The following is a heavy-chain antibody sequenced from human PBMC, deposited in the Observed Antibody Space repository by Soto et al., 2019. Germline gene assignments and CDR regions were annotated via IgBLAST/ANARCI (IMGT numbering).Heavy chain of an antibody. Sequence: GASVKVSCKASGGTFSSYTISWVRQAPGQGLEWMGRIIPILGIANYAQKFQGRVTITADKSTSTAYMELSSLRSEDTAVYYCAVDGEQGIQLSFNYYYMDVWGKRTTVTVSS. D-gene: IGHD5-18*01. J-gene: IGHJ6*03. V-gene: IGHV1-69*02. CDR1: GGTFSSYT. CDR3: AVDGEQGIQLSFNYYYMDV. CDR2: IIPILGIA.